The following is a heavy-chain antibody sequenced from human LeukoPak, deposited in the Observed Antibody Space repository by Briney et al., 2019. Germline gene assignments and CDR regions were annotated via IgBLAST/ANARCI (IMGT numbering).Heavy chain of an antibody. CDR3: ARGYAFDI. J-gene: IGHJ3*02. CDR2: INHSGST. V-gene: IGHV4-34*01. CDR1: GGSFSGYY. Sequence: SEALSLTCAVYGGSFSGYYWSWIRQPPGKGLEWIGEINHSGSTNYNPSLKSRVTISVDTSKNQFSLKLSSVTAADTAVYYCARGYAFDIWGQGTMVTVSS.